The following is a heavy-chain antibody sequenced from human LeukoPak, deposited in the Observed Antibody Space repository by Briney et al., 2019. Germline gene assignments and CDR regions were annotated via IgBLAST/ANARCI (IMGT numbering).Heavy chain of an antibody. Sequence: GGTLRLSCAASGFTFSSHGMNWVRQAPGKGLEWVSGISPSGGITYYTDSVKGRFTISGDNSKNTQSLQMNSLRAEDTAVYYCAKDDDWGRYKHWGQGTLVTVSS. V-gene: IGHV3-23*01. J-gene: IGHJ1*01. CDR1: GFTFSSHG. CDR2: ISPSGGIT. D-gene: IGHD3-16*01. CDR3: AKDDDWGRYKH.